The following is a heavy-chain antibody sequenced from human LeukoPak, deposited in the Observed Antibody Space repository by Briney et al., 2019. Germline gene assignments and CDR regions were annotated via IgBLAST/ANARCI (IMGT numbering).Heavy chain of an antibody. Sequence: GGSLRLSCAASGFTFINAWMSWVRQAPGKGLEWVARINSEADGETTAYAAPVKGRFPPPRDDSQTMVHLQMNSLNTEDTGVYYCTHGWIRDWGRGTLVSVSS. V-gene: IGHV3-15*01. CDR1: GFTFINAW. CDR3: THGWIRD. J-gene: IGHJ4*02. D-gene: IGHD3-10*01. CDR2: INSEADGETT.